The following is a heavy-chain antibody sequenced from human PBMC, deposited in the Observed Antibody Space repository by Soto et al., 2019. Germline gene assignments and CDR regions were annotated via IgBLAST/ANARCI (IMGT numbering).Heavy chain of an antibody. CDR1: GFSLSVRGVA. CDR2: IYWDDDK. J-gene: IGHJ4*02. CDR3: AYRSSTYDLAY. D-gene: IGHD2-8*01. Sequence: QITLKESGPTLVKPTQTLTLTCTFSGFSLSVRGVAVGWLRQPPGKALEWLALIYWDDDKRYSPSLKSRLTITRDTSKNQVVLTVANMDPVDTATYYCAYRSSTYDLAYWGQGTLVTVSS. V-gene: IGHV2-5*02.